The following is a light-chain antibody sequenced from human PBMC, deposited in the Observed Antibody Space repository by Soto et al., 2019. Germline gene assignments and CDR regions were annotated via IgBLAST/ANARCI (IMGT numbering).Light chain of an antibody. CDR1: SSDVGGYYY. CDR2: QVS. CDR3: SSHTSAHTLV. V-gene: IGLV2-14*01. J-gene: IGLJ1*01. Sequence: QSALTQPASVSGSPGQSITISCTGTSSDVGGYYYVSWYQHHPGKAPKLMIYQVSNRPSGVSNRFSGSKSGNTASLTISGLQAEDEADYYCSSHTSAHTLVFGTGTKLTVL.